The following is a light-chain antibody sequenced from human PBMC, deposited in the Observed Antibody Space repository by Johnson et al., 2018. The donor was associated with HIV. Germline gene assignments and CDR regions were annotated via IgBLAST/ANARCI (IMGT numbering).Light chain of an antibody. CDR3: GTWDSSLSAYV. CDR1: SSNIGKNY. Sequence: QSVLTQPPSVSAAPGQKVTISCSGSSSNIGKNYVSWYQQLPGTAPKVLIYENNKRPSGIPDRFSGSKSGTSATLGITGLQTGDEADYYSGTWDSSLSAYVFGTGTKVTVL. J-gene: IGLJ1*01. CDR2: ENN. V-gene: IGLV1-51*02.